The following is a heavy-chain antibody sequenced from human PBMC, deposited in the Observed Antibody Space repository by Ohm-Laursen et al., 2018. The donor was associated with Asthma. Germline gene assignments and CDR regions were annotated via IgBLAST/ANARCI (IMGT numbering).Heavy chain of an antibody. Sequence: GSLRLSCTASGFTFSSYAMSWVRQAPGKGLEWVSAISGSGGSTYYADSVKGRFTISRDNSKNTLCLQMNSLRAEDTAVYYCAKADPWRATVVTVSVYGMDVWGQGTTVTVSS. V-gene: IGHV3-23*01. CDR1: GFTFSSYA. CDR2: ISGSGGST. D-gene: IGHD4-23*01. CDR3: AKADPWRATVVTVSVYGMDV. J-gene: IGHJ6*02.